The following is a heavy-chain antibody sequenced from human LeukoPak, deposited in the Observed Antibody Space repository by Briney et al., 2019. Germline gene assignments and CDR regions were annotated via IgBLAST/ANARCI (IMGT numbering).Heavy chain of an antibody. J-gene: IGHJ4*02. CDR3: ARAPAGWELLFDY. V-gene: IGHV3-48*03. CDR1: GFTFSSYE. D-gene: IGHD1-26*01. CDR2: ISSSGSTI. Sequence: PGGSLRLSCAASGFTFSSYEMNWVRQAPGKGLEWVSYISSSGSTIYYADSVKGRFTISRGNAKNSLYLQMNSLRAEDTAVYYCARAPAGWELLFDYWGQGTLVTVSS.